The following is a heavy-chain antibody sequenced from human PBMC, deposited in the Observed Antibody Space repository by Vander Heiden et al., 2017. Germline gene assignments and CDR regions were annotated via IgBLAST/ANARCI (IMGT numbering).Heavy chain of an antibody. D-gene: IGHD6-19*01. CDR2: IKQDGSET. J-gene: IGHJ4*02. CDR1: GCTLRCYC. V-gene: IGHV3-7*01. CDR3: VRDYLFFLVAGMGYYFDY. Sequence: EVQLVESGGGLVEPGGSLGRSCAACGCTLRCYCVSWVRQAPGKGLEWVANIKQDGSETYYVDSVKGRFTISRDNAKNSLYLQMNSLRAEDTAVYYCVRDYLFFLVAGMGYYFDYWGQGTLVTVSS.